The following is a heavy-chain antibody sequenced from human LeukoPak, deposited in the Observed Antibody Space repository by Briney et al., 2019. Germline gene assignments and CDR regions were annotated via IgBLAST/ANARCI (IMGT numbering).Heavy chain of an antibody. D-gene: IGHD6-6*01. Sequence: SETLSLTCAVYGGSFSGYYWSWIRQPPGKGLEWIGEINHSGSTNYNPSLKSRVTISVDTFKNQFSLKLSSVTAADTAVYYCARAPASIAARRRFDPWGQGTLVTVSS. CDR2: INHSGST. CDR1: GGSFSGYY. CDR3: ARAPASIAARRRFDP. V-gene: IGHV4-34*01. J-gene: IGHJ5*02.